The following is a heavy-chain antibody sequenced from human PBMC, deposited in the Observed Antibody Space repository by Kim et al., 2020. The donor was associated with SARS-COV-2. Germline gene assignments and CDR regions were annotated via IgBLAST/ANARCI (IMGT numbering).Heavy chain of an antibody. CDR3: ARENEWLRPIRRYYYYGMDV. J-gene: IGHJ6*02. Sequence: RFTIARDNSKNTLYLQMNSLRAEDTAVYYCARENEWLRPIRRYYYYGMDVWGQGTTVTVSS. V-gene: IGHV3-30*01. D-gene: IGHD5-12*01.